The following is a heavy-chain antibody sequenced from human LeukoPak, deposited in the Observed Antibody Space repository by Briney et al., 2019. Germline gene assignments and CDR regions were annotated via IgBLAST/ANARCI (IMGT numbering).Heavy chain of an antibody. Sequence: GGSLRLSCAASGFTFSSYAMSWVRQAPRKGLEWVSAISGSGGSTYYADSVKGRFTISRDNSKNTLYLQMNSLRAEDTAVYYCEKARQGAFDIWGQGTMVTVSS. CDR3: EKARQGAFDI. CDR1: GFTFSSYA. J-gene: IGHJ3*02. V-gene: IGHV3-23*01. CDR2: ISGSGGST.